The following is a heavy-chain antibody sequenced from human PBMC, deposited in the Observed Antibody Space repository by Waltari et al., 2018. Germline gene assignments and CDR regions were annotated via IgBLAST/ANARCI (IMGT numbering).Heavy chain of an antibody. D-gene: IGHD2-8*01. V-gene: IGHV1-46*01. J-gene: IGHJ6*02. CDR3: ARVYADYYGMDV. CDR2: MTPGDRRT. CDR1: GFTFTSYY. Sequence: QVQLVQSGAEVRKPGASVKVSCETSGFTFTSYYMHWVRQAPGQGLEWIGIMTPGDRRTSYAQRCRGRVTVTRDLATKTVYMELSSLRPEDTAVYYCARVYADYYGMDVWGQGTTVIVSS.